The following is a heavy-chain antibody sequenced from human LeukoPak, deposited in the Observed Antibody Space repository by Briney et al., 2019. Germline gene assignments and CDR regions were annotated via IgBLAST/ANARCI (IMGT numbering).Heavy chain of an antibody. Sequence: AASVKVSCKASGYTFTSYGISWVRQAPGQGLEWMGWISAHNGNTNYAQKLQGRVTMTTDTSTSTAYMELRSLRSDDTAVYYCAELYCSSTSCYNHWFDPWGQGTLVTVS. D-gene: IGHD2-2*02. V-gene: IGHV1-18*04. J-gene: IGHJ5*02. CDR1: GYTFTSYG. CDR3: AELYCSSTSCYNHWFDP. CDR2: ISAHNGNT.